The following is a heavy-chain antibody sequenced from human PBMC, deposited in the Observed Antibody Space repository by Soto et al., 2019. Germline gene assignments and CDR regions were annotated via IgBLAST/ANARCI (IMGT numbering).Heavy chain of an antibody. CDR1: GGSISSYY. J-gene: IGHJ6*02. CDR3: ARDCSSGGSCYAYGMDV. CDR2: IYTSGST. Sequence: QVQLQESGPGLVKPSETLSLTCTVSGGSISSYYWSWIRQPAGKGLEWIGRIYTSGSTNYNPSLKSRVTMSVDTSKNQFSLKLSSVTAADTAVYYCARDCSSGGSCYAYGMDVWGQGTTVTVSS. D-gene: IGHD2-15*01. V-gene: IGHV4-4*07.